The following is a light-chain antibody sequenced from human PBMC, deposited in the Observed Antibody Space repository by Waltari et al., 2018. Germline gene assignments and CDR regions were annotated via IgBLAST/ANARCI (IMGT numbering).Light chain of an antibody. CDR3: QHYVSLPAT. CDR2: GAS. Sequence: SCRTSQSVSRTLAWYQQKPGQAPRLLIYGASTRATDIPERFSGGGSGTDFSLTISRLEAEDFAVYYCQHYVSLPATFGQGTKVEIK. CDR1: QSVSRT. J-gene: IGKJ1*01. V-gene: IGKV3-20*01.